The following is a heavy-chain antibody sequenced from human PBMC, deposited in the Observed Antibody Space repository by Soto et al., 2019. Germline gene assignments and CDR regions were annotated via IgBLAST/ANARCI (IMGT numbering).Heavy chain of an antibody. CDR3: ARIEWSTGFDY. CDR1: GGSISSGDYY. J-gene: IGHJ4*02. V-gene: IGHV4-30-4*01. Sequence: PSETLSLTCTVSGGSISSGDYYRSWIRQPPGKGLEWIAYIYYSGSTYYNPSLKSRVTISVDTSKNQFSLKLSSVTAADTAVYYCARIEWSTGFDYWGQGTLVTVSS. CDR2: IYYSGST. D-gene: IGHD3-3*01.